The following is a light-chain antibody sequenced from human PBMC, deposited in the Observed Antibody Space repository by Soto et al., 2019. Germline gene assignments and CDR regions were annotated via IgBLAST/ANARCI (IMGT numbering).Light chain of an antibody. V-gene: IGLV1-51*02. Sequence: QSVLPQPPSVSAAPGQKVTISCSGSSSNIGNNYVSWYQQLPGTAPNLLIYENHKRPSGIPDRFSGSKSGTSATLGITGLQTGDEADYYCGTWDSSLSSWVFGGGTKVTVL. J-gene: IGLJ3*02. CDR2: ENH. CDR3: GTWDSSLSSWV. CDR1: SSNIGNNY.